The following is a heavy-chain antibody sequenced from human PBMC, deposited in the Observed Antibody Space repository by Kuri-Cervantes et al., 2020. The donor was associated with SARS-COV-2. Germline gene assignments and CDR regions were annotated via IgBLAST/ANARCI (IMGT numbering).Heavy chain of an antibody. V-gene: IGHV3-33*01. CDR1: GFTFSSYG. CDR2: IWYDGSNK. CDR3: ARGRVGVQDF. J-gene: IGHJ4*02. Sequence: GESLKISCAASGFTFSSYGMHWVRQAPGKGLEWVAVIWYDGSNKYYADSVKGRFTISRDNSKNTLYLQMNNLRVEDTAVYFCARGRVGVQDFWGQGTLVTVSS. D-gene: IGHD2-21*01.